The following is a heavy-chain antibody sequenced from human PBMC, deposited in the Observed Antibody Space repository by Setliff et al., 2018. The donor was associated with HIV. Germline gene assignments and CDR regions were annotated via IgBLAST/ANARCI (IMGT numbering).Heavy chain of an antibody. D-gene: IGHD7-27*01. CDR1: GYMFSGFH. Sequence: GASVKVSCKASGYMFSGFHMHWVRQAAGQGLEWMGRINPNSGGTNYAQKFQGRVTMTRDTSISTAFLDLSGLTSDDTAVYYCARQFSNSFDYWGQGALVTVSS. J-gene: IGHJ4*02. V-gene: IGHV1-2*06. CDR2: INPNSGGT. CDR3: ARQFSNSFDY.